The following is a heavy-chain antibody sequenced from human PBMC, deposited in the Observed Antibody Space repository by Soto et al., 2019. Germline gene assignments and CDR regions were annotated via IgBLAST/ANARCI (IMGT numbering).Heavy chain of an antibody. CDR1: GFSVKRYW. V-gene: IGHV3-74*01. CDR3: GKGKELGVVRYGLDA. J-gene: IGHJ6*02. CDR2: FGGDENYT. Sequence: GGSLRLSCGASGFSVKRYWMHWVRQAPGKGLVWLSRFGGDENYTDYADSVRGRFTISRDIAKNTIYLQMNSLRAEDTAVYYCGKGKELGVVRYGLDAWGQGTTVTVSS. D-gene: IGHD3-3*01.